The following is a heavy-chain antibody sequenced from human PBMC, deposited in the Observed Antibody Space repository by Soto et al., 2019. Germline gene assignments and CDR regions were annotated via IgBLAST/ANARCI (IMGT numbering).Heavy chain of an antibody. CDR3: ATDLGRGGWPDN. J-gene: IGHJ4*02. CDR2: FDPEDGET. CDR1: GYTLTELS. D-gene: IGHD6-19*01. Sequence: GASVKVSCKVSGYTLTELSMHWVRQAPGKGLEWMGGFDPEDGETIYAQKFQGRVTMTEDTSTDTAYMELSSLRSEDTAVYYCATDLGRGGWPDNWGQGTLVTVSS. V-gene: IGHV1-24*01.